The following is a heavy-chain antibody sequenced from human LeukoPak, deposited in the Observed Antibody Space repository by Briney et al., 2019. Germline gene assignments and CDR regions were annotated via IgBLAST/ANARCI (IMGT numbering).Heavy chain of an antibody. V-gene: IGHV3-30*03. CDR1: RFTFSSST. Sequence: PGKSLRLSCVASRFTFSSSTMNWVRQAPGKGLEWVAVISYDGSNKYYADSVKGRFTISRDNSKNTLYLQMNSLRAEDTAVYYCARSRRRELLRTYFDYWGQGTLVTVSS. CDR3: ARSRRRELLRTYFDY. D-gene: IGHD1-26*01. J-gene: IGHJ4*02. CDR2: ISYDGSNK.